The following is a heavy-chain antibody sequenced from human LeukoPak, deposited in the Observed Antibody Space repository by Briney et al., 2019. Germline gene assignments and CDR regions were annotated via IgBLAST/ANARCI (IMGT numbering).Heavy chain of an antibody. Sequence: ASVKVSCKASGYTFTDYHMHWVRQAPGQGLEWMGWINPNSGGTSYAQKFQGRVTMTRDTSISTTNMELRSLRSDDTAVYYCAREMETGTVVTPGYWGQGTLVTVSS. CDR3: AREMETGTVVTPGY. J-gene: IGHJ4*02. CDR2: INPNSGGT. V-gene: IGHV1-2*02. CDR1: GYTFTDYH. D-gene: IGHD4-23*01.